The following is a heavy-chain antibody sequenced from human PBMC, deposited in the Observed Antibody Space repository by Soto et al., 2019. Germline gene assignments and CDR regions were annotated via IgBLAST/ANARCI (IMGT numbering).Heavy chain of an antibody. Sequence: ASVKVSCKASGYTFTSYAMHWVRQAPGQRLEWMGWINAGNGNTKYSQKFQGRVTITRDTSASTAYMELSSLRSEDTAVYYCAREAGVLRFLEWSPFQMDVWGQGTTVTVSS. CDR2: INAGNGNT. CDR1: GYTFTSYA. CDR3: AREAGVLRFLEWSPFQMDV. J-gene: IGHJ6*02. V-gene: IGHV1-3*01. D-gene: IGHD3-3*01.